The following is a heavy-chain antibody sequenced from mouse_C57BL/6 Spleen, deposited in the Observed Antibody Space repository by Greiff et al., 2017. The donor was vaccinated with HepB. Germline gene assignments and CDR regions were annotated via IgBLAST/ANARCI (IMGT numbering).Heavy chain of an antibody. CDR3: ARRGYYYGAY. D-gene: IGHD1-1*01. J-gene: IGHJ3*01. CDR2: ISGGGGNT. V-gene: IGHV5-9*01. CDR1: GFTFSSYT. Sequence: EVMLVESGGGLVKPGGSLKLSCAASGFTFSSYTMSWVRQTPEKRLEWVATISGGGGNTYYPDSVKGRFTISRDNAKNTLYLQMSRLRSEDTALYYCARRGYYYGAYWGQGTLVTVSA.